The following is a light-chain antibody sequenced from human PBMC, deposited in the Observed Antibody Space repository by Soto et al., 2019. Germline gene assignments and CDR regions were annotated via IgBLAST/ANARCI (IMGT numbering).Light chain of an antibody. CDR3: QQYNNWPPWT. J-gene: IGKJ1*01. CDR1: QSVSSN. Sequence: EIVMMQSPATLSVSPGERATLSCRASQSVSSNLAWYQQKPGQAPRLLIYGASTRATGIPARFSGSGSGTEFPLTISSLQSEDFAVYYCQQYNNWPPWTFGQGTKVDIK. V-gene: IGKV3-15*01. CDR2: GAS.